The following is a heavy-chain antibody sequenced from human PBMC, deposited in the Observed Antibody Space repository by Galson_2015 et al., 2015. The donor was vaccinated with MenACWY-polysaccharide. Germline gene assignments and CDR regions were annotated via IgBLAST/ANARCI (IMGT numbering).Heavy chain of an antibody. J-gene: IGHJ3*02. V-gene: IGHV3-30*18. CDR3: AKDTGPGEYSNNWGTIDI. D-gene: IGHD7-27*01. CDR1: GFTFSNYG. Sequence: SLRLSCAASGFTFSNYGMHWVRQAPGKGLEWVTYITYDASDQNYAGSVKGRFTISRDNSKSMLYLQMDSLRPEDTAVYYCAKDTGPGEYSNNWGTIDIWRRGTMVTVSS. CDR2: ITYDASDQ.